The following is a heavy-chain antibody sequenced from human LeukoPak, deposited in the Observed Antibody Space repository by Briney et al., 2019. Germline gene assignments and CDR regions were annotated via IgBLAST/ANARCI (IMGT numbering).Heavy chain of an antibody. J-gene: IGHJ4*02. D-gene: IGHD6-19*01. CDR2: ISSSGSTM. CDR3: ARVAGGWYYFDY. Sequence: PGGSLRLSCAASGFTFSSYEMNWVRQAPGKGLEWVSYISSSGSTMYYADSVKGRFTISRDNAKNSLSLQMNSLRAEDTALYHCARVAGGWYYFDYWGQGTLVTVSS. CDR1: GFTFSSYE. V-gene: IGHV3-48*03.